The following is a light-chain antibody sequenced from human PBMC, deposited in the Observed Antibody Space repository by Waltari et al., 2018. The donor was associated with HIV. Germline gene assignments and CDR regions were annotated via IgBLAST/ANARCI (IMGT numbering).Light chain of an antibody. CDR2: SNN. Sequence: QSVLTQSPSASGTPGQTVTISCSGSRSNIGSNTVNWYQHLPGTAPKLLIYSNNVRPSGVPDRFSGFKSGTSASLAISGLQSQDEADYYCTTWDDRLNALVFGGGTEVTVL. J-gene: IGLJ3*02. CDR3: TTWDDRLNALV. V-gene: IGLV1-44*01. CDR1: RSNIGSNT.